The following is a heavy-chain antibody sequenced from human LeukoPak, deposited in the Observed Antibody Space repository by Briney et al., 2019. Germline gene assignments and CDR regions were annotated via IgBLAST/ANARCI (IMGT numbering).Heavy chain of an antibody. Sequence: SSETLSLTCDVSGGSISSGSFSWGWLRQPAGKTLEWIGHVYSNGRTNYNPSLKSRVTISLDTSKKQFSLKLTSVTAADTAVYYCAREIGAVTSVRFDYWGQGTPVTVSS. J-gene: IGHJ4*02. D-gene: IGHD2-2*01. CDR3: AREIGAVTSVRFDY. CDR2: VYSNGRT. CDR1: GGSISSGSFS. V-gene: IGHV4-61*09.